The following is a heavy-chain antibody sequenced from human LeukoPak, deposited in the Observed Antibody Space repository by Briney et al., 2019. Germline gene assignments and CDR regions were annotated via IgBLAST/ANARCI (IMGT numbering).Heavy chain of an antibody. CDR3: ARPPED. CDR1: GFTFSSIG. J-gene: IGHJ4*02. CDR2: IWDDGSKK. V-gene: IGHV3-33*01. Sequence: PGRSLKLSCAAAGFTFSSIGMHWVRQAPGKGLEWVSVIWDDGSKKNYADSVRGRFTISRDNSKNTLHLQMNSLRAEDTGVYYCARPPEDWGQGTLVTVSS.